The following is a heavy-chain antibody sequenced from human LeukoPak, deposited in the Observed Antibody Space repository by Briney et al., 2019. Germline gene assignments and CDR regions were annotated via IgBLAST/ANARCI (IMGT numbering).Heavy chain of an antibody. D-gene: IGHD1-14*01. CDR2: IIPIFGAA. J-gene: IGHJ4*02. V-gene: IGHV1-69*01. CDR1: GATFSSYA. Sequence: SVKLSRKASGATFSSYAISWVRHGPRQGLERMWGIIPIFGAANYEQKFQGRVTITADESTSTAYMELSSLRSEDTAVYYCASLVQGFPDSFRYWGQGTLVTVSS. CDR3: ASLVQGFPDSFRY.